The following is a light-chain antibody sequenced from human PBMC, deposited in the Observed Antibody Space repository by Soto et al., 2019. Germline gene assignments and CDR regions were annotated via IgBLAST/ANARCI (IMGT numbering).Light chain of an antibody. V-gene: IGKV2-28*01. Sequence: VIPQSPLSLPVTPGEPASISVRSSQILLHSIGYNYLDWYLQKPGQTPQLLIYLGSSRASGVPDRFSGSGSGTDFTLKISRVEAEDVGVYYCMQALQTPWTFGQGTKVDI. CDR3: MQALQTPWT. CDR2: LGS. CDR1: QILLHSIGYNY. J-gene: IGKJ1*01.